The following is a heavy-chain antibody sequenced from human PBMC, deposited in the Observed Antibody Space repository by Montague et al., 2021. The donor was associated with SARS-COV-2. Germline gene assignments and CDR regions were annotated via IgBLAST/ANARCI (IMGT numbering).Heavy chain of an antibody. CDR3: ARVPFVGRPFMNYYYSMDV. D-gene: IGHD3-16*01. CDR2: IYYSGNT. V-gene: IGHV4-59*01. Sequence: ETLSLTCTVSGGSISSYYWSWIRQPPGKGLEWIGYIYYSGNTNYNPSLKSRVTISVDTSKNQFSLKLSSVTAADTAVYYCARVPFVGRPFMNYYYSMDVWGQETTVTVSS. J-gene: IGHJ6*02. CDR1: GGSISSYY.